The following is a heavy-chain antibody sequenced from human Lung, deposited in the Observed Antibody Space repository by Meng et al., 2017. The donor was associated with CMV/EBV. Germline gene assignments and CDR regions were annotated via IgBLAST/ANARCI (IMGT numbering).Heavy chain of an antibody. CDR2: IYYSGST. CDR1: GGSISRYY. V-gene: IGHV4-59*01. Sequence: SETLSLXFPVSGGSISRYYWSWIRQPPGKGLEWIGYIYYSGSTNYHPSLKSRVTISVDTSKNQFSLKLSAVTAADTAVYYWARVRHVGGRNWFDPWGQGTLVTVSS. D-gene: IGHD1-26*01. CDR3: ARVRHVGGRNWFDP. J-gene: IGHJ5*01.